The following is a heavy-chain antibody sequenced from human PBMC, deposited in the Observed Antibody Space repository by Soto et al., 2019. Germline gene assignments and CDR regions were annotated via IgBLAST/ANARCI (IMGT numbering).Heavy chain of an antibody. CDR2: IYYSGST. V-gene: IGHV4-59*01. Sequence: SETLSLTCTVSGGSISSCYWSWIRQPPGKGLEWIGYIYYSGSTNYNPSLKSRVTISVDTSKNQFSLKLSPVTAADTAVYYCARESYGSGRDNWFDPWGQGTLVTVSS. J-gene: IGHJ5*02. CDR1: GGSISSCY. D-gene: IGHD3-10*01. CDR3: ARESYGSGRDNWFDP.